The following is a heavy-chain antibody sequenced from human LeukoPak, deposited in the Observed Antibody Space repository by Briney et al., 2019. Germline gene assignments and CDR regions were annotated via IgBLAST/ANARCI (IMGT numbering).Heavy chain of an antibody. CDR1: GGSFSGYY. CDR3: ASRGFYDSSGYYFY. D-gene: IGHD3-22*01. CDR2: IYTGGST. Sequence: PSETLSLTCAVYGGSFSGYYMSWVRQAPGKGLEWVSIIYTGGSTYYADSVKGRFTISRDNSKNTLYLQMNYLRAEDTAVYYCASRGFYDSSGYYFYWGQGTLVTVSS. J-gene: IGHJ4*02. V-gene: IGHV3-53*01.